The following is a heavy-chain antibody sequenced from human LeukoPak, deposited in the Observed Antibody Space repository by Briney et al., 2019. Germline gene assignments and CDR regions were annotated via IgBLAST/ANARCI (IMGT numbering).Heavy chain of an antibody. J-gene: IGHJ4*02. CDR3: ARGFSH. V-gene: IGHV4-34*01. CDR1: GGSFNGYY. CDR2: INHSGST. Sequence: SETLSLTCAVYGGSFNGYYWSWISQPPGKGLEWIGEINHSGSTTYSPSLKSRVTMSVDTSKNQFSLRLSSVTAADTAVYFCARGFSHWGQGTLVTVSS.